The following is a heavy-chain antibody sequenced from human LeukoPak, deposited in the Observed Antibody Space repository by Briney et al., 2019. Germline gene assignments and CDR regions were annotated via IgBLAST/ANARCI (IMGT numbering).Heavy chain of an antibody. CDR1: GFTFSSYA. CDR2: ISYDGSNK. V-gene: IGHV3-30-3*01. D-gene: IGHD6-6*01. J-gene: IGHJ3*02. Sequence: GGSLRLSCAASGFTFSSYAMHWVRQAPGKGLEWVAVISYDGSNKYYADSVKGRFTISRDNSKNTLYLQMNILRAEDTAVYYCARVYSSSSGKAFDIWGQGTMVTVSS. CDR3: ARVYSSSSGKAFDI.